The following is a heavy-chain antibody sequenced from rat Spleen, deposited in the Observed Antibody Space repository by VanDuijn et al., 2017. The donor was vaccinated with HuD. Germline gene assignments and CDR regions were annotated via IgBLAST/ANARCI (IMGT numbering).Heavy chain of an antibody. Sequence: EVQLVESGGGLVQPGRSMKLSCAASGFTFSNYDMAWVRQAPTKGLEWVASISYDGSSTYYRDSVKGRFTISRDNAKSTLYLQMDSLRSEDTATYYCTTTLGDGYVMDAWGQGASVTVSS. CDR3: TTTLGDGYVMDA. J-gene: IGHJ4*01. V-gene: IGHV5-20*01. D-gene: IGHD1-1*01. CDR2: ISYDGSST. CDR1: GFTFSNYD.